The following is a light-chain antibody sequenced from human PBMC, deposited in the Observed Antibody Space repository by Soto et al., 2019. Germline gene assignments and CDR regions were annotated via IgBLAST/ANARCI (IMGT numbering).Light chain of an antibody. Sequence: EIVLTQSPGTLSLSPWERATLSCRASQSVSSSYLAWYQQKPGQAPRLLIYGASSRATGIPDRFSGSGSGTEFTLTISRLEPEDFAVYYCQQYGSAPLYTFGQGTKLEIK. CDR3: QQYGSAPLYT. CDR2: GAS. J-gene: IGKJ2*01. CDR1: QSVSSSY. V-gene: IGKV3-20*01.